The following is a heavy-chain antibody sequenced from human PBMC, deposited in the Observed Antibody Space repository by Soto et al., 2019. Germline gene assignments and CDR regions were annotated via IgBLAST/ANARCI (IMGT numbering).Heavy chain of an antibody. CDR2: ISSDGSKT. J-gene: IGHJ4*02. CDR3: AKDGPPSQQGLVGYYCDY. V-gene: IGHV3-30*18. Sequence: GGSLRLSCAASGFTFSSYGMHWVRQAPGKGLEWVAVISSDGSKTYYADSVKGRFAISRDNSKNTVYLQMNSLRVEDTAVFYCAKDGPPSQQGLVGYYCDYWGQGILVTVSS. D-gene: IGHD3-9*01. CDR1: GFTFSSYG.